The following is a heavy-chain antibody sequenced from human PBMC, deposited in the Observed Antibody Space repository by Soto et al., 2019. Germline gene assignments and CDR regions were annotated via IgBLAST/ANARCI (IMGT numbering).Heavy chain of an antibody. CDR3: THVSGYSSSGYLGGHYYYYGMDV. V-gene: IGHV2-5*01. CDR1: GFSLSTSGVG. J-gene: IGHJ6*02. Sequence: SGPTLVNPTQTLTLTCTFSGFSLSTSGVGVGWIRQPPGKALEWLALIYWNDDKRYSPSLKSRLTITKDTSKNQVVLTMTNMDPVDTATYYCTHVSGYSSSGYLGGHYYYYGMDVWGQGTTVTVSS. CDR2: IYWNDDK. D-gene: IGHD6-13*01.